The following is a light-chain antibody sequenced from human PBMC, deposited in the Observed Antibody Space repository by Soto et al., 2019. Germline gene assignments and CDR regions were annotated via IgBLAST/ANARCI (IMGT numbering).Light chain of an antibody. Sequence: DIQMTQSPSSLSASVGDRVTITCRASQGISTYLAWYQQKPGKVPKLLIYAASTLQSGVPSRFSGSGSGTDFTLTISSLQPEDVATYYCQQYNSAPRTCGQGTKVEIK. CDR1: QGISTY. J-gene: IGKJ1*01. V-gene: IGKV1-27*01. CDR2: AAS. CDR3: QQYNSAPRT.